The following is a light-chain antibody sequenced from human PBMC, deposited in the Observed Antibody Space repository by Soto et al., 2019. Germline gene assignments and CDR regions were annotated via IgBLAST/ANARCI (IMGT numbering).Light chain of an antibody. V-gene: IGKV3-11*01. Sequence: EIVLTQSPATLSLSPGERATLSCRASQSVTSSLAWFQQKPGQAPRLLICDASNRATGIPARFSGSGSGTDFPLTITSLEPEDFAVYYCQQRSTWPRTFGPGTKVEIK. CDR3: QQRSTWPRT. J-gene: IGKJ1*01. CDR1: QSVTSS. CDR2: DAS.